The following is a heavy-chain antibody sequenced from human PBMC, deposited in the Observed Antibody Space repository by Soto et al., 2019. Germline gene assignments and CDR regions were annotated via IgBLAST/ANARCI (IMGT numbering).Heavy chain of an antibody. D-gene: IGHD3-10*01. J-gene: IGHJ4*02. Sequence: QVQLVESGGGVVQPGRSLRLSCAASGFTFSHHPMHWVRQAPGKGLEWVAVILHDGTKEYYADFVKGRFTISRDNSENTVYLLINSLRPDDTAVYYSAAPSARGPIGVRGLDYWGQGALVTVSS. CDR2: ILHDGTKE. CDR1: GFTFSHHP. CDR3: AAPSARGPIGVRGLDY. V-gene: IGHV3-30-3*01.